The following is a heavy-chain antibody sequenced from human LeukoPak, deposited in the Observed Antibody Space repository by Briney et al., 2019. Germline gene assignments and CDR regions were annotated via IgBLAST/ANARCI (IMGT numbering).Heavy chain of an antibody. CDR3: ASLVVAAPN. CDR1: GFTFSSYN. Sequence: GGSLRLSCAASGFTFSSYNMNWVRQAPGKGLEWVSCISDSSNYIYYADSVKGRFTISRDNAKNSLYLQMNSLRAEDTAMYYCASLVVAAPNWGQGTLVTVSS. V-gene: IGHV3-21*01. D-gene: IGHD2-15*01. J-gene: IGHJ4*02. CDR2: ISDSSNYI.